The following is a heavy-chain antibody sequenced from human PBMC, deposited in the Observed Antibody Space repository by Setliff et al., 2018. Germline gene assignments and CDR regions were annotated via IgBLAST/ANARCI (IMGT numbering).Heavy chain of an antibody. CDR3: ARGPRGYGSGSYYATEYLQH. V-gene: IGHV4-4*08. Sequence: SETLSLTCTVSGGSISSHYWSWIRQPPGKGLEWIGYIYSSGSTNYNPSLKSRVTISVDTSKNQFSLKLSSVTAADTAVYYCARGPRGYGSGSYYATEYLQHWGQGTLVTVS. CDR1: GGSISSHY. J-gene: IGHJ1*01. CDR2: IYSSGST. D-gene: IGHD3-10*01.